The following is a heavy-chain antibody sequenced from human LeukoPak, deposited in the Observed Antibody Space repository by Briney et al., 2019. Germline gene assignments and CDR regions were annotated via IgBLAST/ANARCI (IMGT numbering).Heavy chain of an antibody. CDR3: AGGNTWLTSI. Sequence: PSDTLSLTCTGSGGCIRTYYWSWLRQAPGKGLEGMGNIYYSGSTNYNPTLKSRVSISVDTSKKQYTLKLTSVTARDTAFYCCAGGNTWLTSIWGQGTLVIVSS. CDR2: IYYSGST. J-gene: IGHJ4*02. V-gene: IGHV4-59*08. D-gene: IGHD3-22*01. CDR1: GGCIRTYY.